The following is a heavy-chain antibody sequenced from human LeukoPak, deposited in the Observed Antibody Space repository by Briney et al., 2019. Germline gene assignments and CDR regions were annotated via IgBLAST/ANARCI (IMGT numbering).Heavy chain of an antibody. CDR3: AKDSASGYYYGMDV. Sequence: GGSLRLSCAASGFTFKTYAMNWVRQAPGKGLEWVAVISYDGSNKYYADSVKGRFTISRDNSKNTLYLQMNSLRAEDTAVYYCAKDSASGYYYGMDVWGQGTTVTVSS. CDR1: GFTFKTYA. J-gene: IGHJ6*02. V-gene: IGHV3-30*18. CDR2: ISYDGSNK.